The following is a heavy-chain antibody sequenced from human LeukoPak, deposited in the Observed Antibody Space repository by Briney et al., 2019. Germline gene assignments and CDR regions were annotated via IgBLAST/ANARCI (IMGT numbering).Heavy chain of an antibody. CDR1: DGSISNYY. Sequence: PSETLSLTCTVSDGSISNYYWSWIRLPPGKGLEWIGYIYYTGATNYSPSLKRRVTISLDTSKNQFSLRLSSVTAADAAVYYCARAGYSYGTGYYFDYWGQGALVTVSS. J-gene: IGHJ4*02. CDR3: ARAGYSYGTGYYFDY. CDR2: IYYTGAT. V-gene: IGHV4-59*01. D-gene: IGHD5-18*01.